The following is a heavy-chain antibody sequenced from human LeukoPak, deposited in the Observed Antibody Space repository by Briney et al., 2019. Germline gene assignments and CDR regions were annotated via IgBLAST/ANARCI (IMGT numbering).Heavy chain of an antibody. CDR2: ISSSGII. CDR1: GFTFSSYS. J-gene: IGHJ1*01. Sequence: GGSLRLSCATSGFTFSSYSMNWVRQAPGKGLEWVSYISSSGIIYYADSVKGRFTISRDNAKNSLFLQMNSLRDEDTAVYYCASSTVTTGSEYFQHWGQGTLVTVSS. CDR3: ASSTVTTGSEYFQH. V-gene: IGHV3-48*02. D-gene: IGHD4-17*01.